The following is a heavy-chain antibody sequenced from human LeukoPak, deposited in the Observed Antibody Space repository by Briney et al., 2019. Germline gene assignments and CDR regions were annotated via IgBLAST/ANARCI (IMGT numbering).Heavy chain of an antibody. CDR3: ARGPDSSGYLGNWFDP. CDR1: GGSISSGDYY. D-gene: IGHD3-22*01. Sequence: SETLSLTCTVSGGSISSGDYYWSWIRQPPGQGLEWIGYIYYSGSTYYNPSLKSRVTISVDTSKNQFSLKLSSVTAADTAVYYCARGPDSSGYLGNWFDPWGQGTLVTVSS. CDR2: IYYSGST. V-gene: IGHV4-30-4*01. J-gene: IGHJ5*02.